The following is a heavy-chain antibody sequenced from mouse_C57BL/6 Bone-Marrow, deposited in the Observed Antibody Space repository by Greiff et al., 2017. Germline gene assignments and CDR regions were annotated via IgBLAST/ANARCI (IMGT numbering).Heavy chain of an antibody. CDR3: ARRGY. Sequence: VQLQQPGAELVKPGASVKLSCKASGYTFTSYWMQWVKQRPGQGLEWIGEIDPSDSYTNYNQKFKGKATLTVDTSSSTAYMELHSLTSEDSAVYFCARRGYWGQGTTLTVSS. CDR1: GYTFTSYW. V-gene: IGHV1-50*01. CDR2: IDPSDSYT. J-gene: IGHJ2*01.